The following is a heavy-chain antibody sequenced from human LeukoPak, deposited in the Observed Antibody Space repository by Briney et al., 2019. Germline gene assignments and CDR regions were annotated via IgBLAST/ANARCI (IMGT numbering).Heavy chain of an antibody. V-gene: IGHV1-8*01. CDR3: ARSSGYDVYYYYYYMDV. Sequence: GASVKVSCKASGYTFTSYDINWVRQATGQGLEWMGWMNPNSGNTGYAQKFQGRVTMTRNTSISTAYMELSSLRSEDTAVYYCARSSGYDVYYYYYYMDVWGKGTTVTISS. CDR1: GYTFTSYD. J-gene: IGHJ6*03. CDR2: MNPNSGNT. D-gene: IGHD5-12*01.